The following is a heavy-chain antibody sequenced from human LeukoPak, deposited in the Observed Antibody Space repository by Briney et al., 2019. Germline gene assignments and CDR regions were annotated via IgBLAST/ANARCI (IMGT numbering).Heavy chain of an antibody. CDR3: ARSAEDLYYDFWSGYPPYHWFDP. CDR2: IYTSGST. J-gene: IGHJ5*02. D-gene: IGHD3-3*01. CDR1: GGSISSYY. Sequence: SETLSLTCTVSGGSISSYYWSWIRQPAGKELEWIGRIYTSGSTNYNPSLKSRVTMSVDTSKNQFSLKLSSVTAADTAVYYCARSAEDLYYDFWSGYPPYHWFDPWGQGTLVTVSS. V-gene: IGHV4-4*07.